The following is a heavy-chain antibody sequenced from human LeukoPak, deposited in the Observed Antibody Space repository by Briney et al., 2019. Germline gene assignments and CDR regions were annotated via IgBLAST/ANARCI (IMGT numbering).Heavy chain of an antibody. V-gene: IGHV1-2*04. J-gene: IGHJ6*02. Sequence: ASVKVSCKASGYTFTGYYMHWVRQAPGQGLEWMGWINPNSGGTNYAQEFQGWVTMTRDTSISTAYMELSRLRSDDTAVYYCAREYSYGPHDYYYYGMDVWGQGTTVTVSS. CDR3: AREYSYGPHDYYYYGMDV. D-gene: IGHD5-18*01. CDR1: GYTFTGYY. CDR2: INPNSGGT.